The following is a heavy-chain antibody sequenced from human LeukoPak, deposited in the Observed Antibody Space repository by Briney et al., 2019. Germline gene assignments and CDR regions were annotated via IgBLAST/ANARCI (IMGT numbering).Heavy chain of an antibody. CDR2: IIPILGIA. Sequence: SVTVTCMGSGGTHCKYLLHALGQAPGQGLEWMGRIIPILGIANYAQKFQGRVTITADKSTCTAYMELSSLRYGDTAVYYCARVKVGATGSSGSWGEGTLVTVSS. CDR1: GGTHCKYL. CDR3: ARVKVGATGSSGS. J-gene: IGHJ5*02. V-gene: IGHV1-69*04. D-gene: IGHD2-15*01.